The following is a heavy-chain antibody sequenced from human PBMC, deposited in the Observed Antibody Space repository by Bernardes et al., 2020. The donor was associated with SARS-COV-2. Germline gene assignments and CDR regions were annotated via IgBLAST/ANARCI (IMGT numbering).Heavy chain of an antibody. CDR1: GGSLGSYY. Sequence: SETLSLTCTVSGGSLGSYYWAWIRQPPGKGLEWIGYIYYSVTTNYNPSLKSRVTISVDRSQNQFSLNLSSVTPADTAVYYCARDLSHLVRRGFDLWGRGTLVTVSS. CDR2: IYYSVTT. CDR3: ARDLSHLVRRGFDL. J-gene: IGHJ2*01. D-gene: IGHD3-10*01. V-gene: IGHV4-59*01.